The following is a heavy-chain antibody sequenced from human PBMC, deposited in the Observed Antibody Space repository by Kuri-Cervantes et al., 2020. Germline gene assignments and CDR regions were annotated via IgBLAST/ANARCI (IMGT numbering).Heavy chain of an antibody. CDR1: GFTFSSYA. CDR2: ISGSGGST. CDR3: AKDRRSYYDSSGYGGAFDY. D-gene: IGHD3-22*01. V-gene: IGHV3-23*01. Sequence: GESLKISCAASGFTFSSYAMSWVRQAPGKGLEWVSAISGSGGSTYYADSVKGRFTISRDNSKNTLYLQMNSLRAEDTAVYYCAKDRRSYYDSSGYGGAFDYWGQGTLVTVSS. J-gene: IGHJ4*02.